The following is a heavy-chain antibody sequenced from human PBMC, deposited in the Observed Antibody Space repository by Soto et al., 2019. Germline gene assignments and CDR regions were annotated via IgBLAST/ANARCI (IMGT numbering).Heavy chain of an antibody. J-gene: IGHJ6*02. V-gene: IGHV1-2*04. CDR3: ARALSGAQQLVRVLYGMDV. CDR2: INPNSGGT. Sequence: QVQLVQSGAEVKKPGASVKVSCKASGYTFTGYYMHWVRQAPGQGLEWMGWINPNSGGTNYAQKFQGWVTMTRDTSISTAYMELSRLRSDDTSVYYCARALSGAQQLVRVLYGMDVWGQGTTVTVSS. CDR1: GYTFTGYY. D-gene: IGHD6-13*01.